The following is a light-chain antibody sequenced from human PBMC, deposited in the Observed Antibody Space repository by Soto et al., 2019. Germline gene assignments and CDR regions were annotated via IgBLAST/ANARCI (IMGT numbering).Light chain of an antibody. V-gene: IGLV1-51*01. CDR2: DNN. CDR3: GTWDSSLSAVV. Sequence: QSVLTQPPSVSAAPGQKVTLSRSGSSSNIGNNYVSWYQQLPGTAPKLLIYDNNKRPSGIPDRFSGSKSGTSATLGITGLQTGDEADYYCGTWDSSLSAVVFGGGTKVTVL. CDR1: SSNIGNNY. J-gene: IGLJ2*01.